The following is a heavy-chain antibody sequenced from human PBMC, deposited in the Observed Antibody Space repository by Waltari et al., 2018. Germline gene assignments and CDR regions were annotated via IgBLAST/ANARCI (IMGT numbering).Heavy chain of an antibody. CDR1: GFTFTDNW. CDR2: INTDGRTT. J-gene: IGHJ4*02. V-gene: IGHV3-74*01. D-gene: IGHD2-2*01. Sequence: EVQLVESGGGLVQPGGSLRLSCAASGFTFTDNWMHWVRQAPGKGLVWVSQINTDGRTTTYADSVKGRFTISRDNARNTLYLQMNSLTVEDTAVYYCTRDVPHQYFDSWGQGTLVTVSS. CDR3: TRDVPHQYFDS.